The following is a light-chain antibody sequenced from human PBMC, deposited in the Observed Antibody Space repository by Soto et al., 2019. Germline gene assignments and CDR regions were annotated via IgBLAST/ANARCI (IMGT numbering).Light chain of an antibody. CDR1: QSISTW. V-gene: IGKV1-5*03. CDR2: EAS. J-gene: IGKJ1*01. CDR3: QQYNPYWT. Sequence: DIQMTQSPSTLSASVGDRVTITCRASQSISTWLAWYQQKPGKAPNLLMYEASILQSGVPSRFRGSGSGTEFTLTISNLQPDDFATYYCQQYNPYWTFGQGTKVEIK.